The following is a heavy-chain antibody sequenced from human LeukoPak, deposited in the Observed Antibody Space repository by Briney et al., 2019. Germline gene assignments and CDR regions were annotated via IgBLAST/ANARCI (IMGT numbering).Heavy chain of an antibody. CDR3: ARGYYDILTGHGGELDY. D-gene: IGHD3-9*01. CDR1: GYTFTSYD. J-gene: IGHJ4*02. V-gene: IGHV1-8*01. Sequence: ASVKVSCKASGYTFTSYDINWVRQATGQGLEWMGWINPNSGNKGYAQKLQGRVTMTTDTSTSTAYMELRSLRSDDTAVYYCARGYYDILTGHGGELDYWGQGTLVTVSS. CDR2: INPNSGNK.